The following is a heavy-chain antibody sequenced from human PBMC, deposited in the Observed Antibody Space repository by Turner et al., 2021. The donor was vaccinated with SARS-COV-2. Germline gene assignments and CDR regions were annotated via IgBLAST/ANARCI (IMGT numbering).Heavy chain of an antibody. CDR3: AREGVAVAGYYYGMDV. CDR1: GYTFSSFY. Sequence: QVQLVQSGAEVKKPGASVKVSCKASGYTFSSFYMHWVRQAPGQGLEWMGIINPSGGSTSYAQKCQGRVTMTRDTSTSTVYMELSSLRSEDTAVYYCAREGVAVAGYYYGMDVWGQGTTVTVSS. D-gene: IGHD6-19*01. J-gene: IGHJ6*02. CDR2: INPSGGST. V-gene: IGHV1-46*01.